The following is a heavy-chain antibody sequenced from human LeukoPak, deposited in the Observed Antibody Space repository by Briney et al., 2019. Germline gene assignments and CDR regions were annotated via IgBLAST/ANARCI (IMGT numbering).Heavy chain of an antibody. CDR1: GFTFSSYG. Sequence: GGSLRLSCAASGFTFSSYGMSWVRQAPGKGLEWVANIKQDGSEKSYVDSVKGRFTISRDNAKNSLYLQMNSLRAEDTAVYYCARSFFGPLWDSSGYYSYFDYWGQGTLVTVSS. V-gene: IGHV3-7*01. CDR3: ARSFFGPLWDSSGYYSYFDY. J-gene: IGHJ4*02. D-gene: IGHD3-22*01. CDR2: IKQDGSEK.